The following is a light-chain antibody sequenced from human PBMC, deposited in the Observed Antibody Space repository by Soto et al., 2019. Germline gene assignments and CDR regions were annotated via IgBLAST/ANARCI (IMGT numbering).Light chain of an antibody. Sequence: QSALTQPPSVSGAPGQRVTISCTGSSSNIGAGYDVHWYQQLPGTAPKLLIYGNSNRPSGVPDRFSGSKSGTSASLAITGLQAEDEADYYCSSYTTSSTHFGTGTKVTVL. V-gene: IGLV1-40*01. CDR3: SSYTTSSTH. J-gene: IGLJ1*01. CDR2: GNS. CDR1: SSNIGAGYD.